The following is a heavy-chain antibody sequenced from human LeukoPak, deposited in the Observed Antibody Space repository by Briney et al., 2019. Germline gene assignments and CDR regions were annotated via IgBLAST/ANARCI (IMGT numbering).Heavy chain of an antibody. V-gene: IGHV3-21*01. CDR2: ISSSSSYI. J-gene: IGHJ4*02. Sequence: GGSLRLSCAASGFTFSSYSTNWVRQAPGKGLEWVSSISSSSSYIYYADSVKGRFTISRDNAKNSLYLQMNSLRAEDTAVYYCASRYCSGGSCLVYWGQGTLVTVSS. CDR1: GFTFSSYS. D-gene: IGHD2-15*01. CDR3: ASRYCSGGSCLVY.